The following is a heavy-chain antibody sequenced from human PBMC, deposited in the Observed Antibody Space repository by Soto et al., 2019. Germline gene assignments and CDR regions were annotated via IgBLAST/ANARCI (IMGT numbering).Heavy chain of an antibody. J-gene: IGHJ4*02. CDR3: ARGGGSFSSGWYYDY. D-gene: IGHD6-19*01. Sequence: QVQLQESGPGLVKPSETLSLTCTVSGVSITYSYWNWVRQPPGKGLEWIGFIYYSGSIKYNPSLESRVTMSVDTSENQLSLKLTSVTATDTAVYYCARGGGSFSSGWYYDYWGQGTLVTVSS. CDR2: IYYSGSI. CDR1: GVSITYSY. V-gene: IGHV4-59*08.